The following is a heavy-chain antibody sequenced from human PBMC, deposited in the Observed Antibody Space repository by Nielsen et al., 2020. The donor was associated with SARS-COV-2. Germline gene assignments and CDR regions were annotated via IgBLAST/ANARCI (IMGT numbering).Heavy chain of an antibody. D-gene: IGHD1-26*01. CDR3: ARDGGIVASYGMDV. Sequence: GGSLRLSCAASGFTFSSYSMNWVRQAPGKGLEWVSYISSSSSTIYHADSVKGRFTISRDNAKNSLYLQMNSLRAEDTAVYYCARDGGIVASYGMDVWGQGTTVTVSS. CDR1: GFTFSSYS. J-gene: IGHJ6*02. CDR2: ISSSSSTI. V-gene: IGHV3-48*04.